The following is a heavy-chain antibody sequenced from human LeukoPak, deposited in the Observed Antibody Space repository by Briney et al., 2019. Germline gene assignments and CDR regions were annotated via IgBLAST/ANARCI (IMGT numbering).Heavy chain of an antibody. CDR1: GYTFTGYY. Sequence: ASVKVSCKASGYTFTGYYMHWVRQAPGQGLEWMGWINPNSGGTNYAPKFQGWVTMTRDTSISTAYMELSRLRSDDTAVYYCARGDYVWGSYRFCDYWGQGTLVTVSS. V-gene: IGHV1-2*04. CDR2: INPNSGGT. J-gene: IGHJ4*02. D-gene: IGHD3-16*02. CDR3: ARGDYVWGSYRFCDY.